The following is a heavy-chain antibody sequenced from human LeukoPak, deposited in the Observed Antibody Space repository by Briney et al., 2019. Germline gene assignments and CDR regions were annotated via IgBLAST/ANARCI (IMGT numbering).Heavy chain of an antibody. CDR3: AKDLAAEGTGSFDC. V-gene: IGHV3-30*02. D-gene: IGHD6-13*01. Sequence: GGSLRLSCAASGFTFSSYGMHWVRQAPGKGLEWVAFIRYDGSNKYYADSVKGRFTISRDNSKNTLSLQMNSLRAEDTAVYYCAKDLAAEGTGSFDCWGQGTLVTVSS. CDR2: IRYDGSNK. CDR1: GFTFSSYG. J-gene: IGHJ4*02.